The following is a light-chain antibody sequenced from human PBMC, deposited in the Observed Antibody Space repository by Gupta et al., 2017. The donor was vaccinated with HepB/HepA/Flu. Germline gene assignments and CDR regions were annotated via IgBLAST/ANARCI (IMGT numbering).Light chain of an antibody. CDR3: QKYNSAPLT. CDR1: QGISSY. J-gene: IGKJ4*01. Sequence: DIQMTQSPSSLSASVGDRVTITCRASQGISSYLDWYQQKPGKVPKLLIYAASTLKSGVPSRFSGSGSGTVFTLTISSLQPEDVATYYCQKYNSAPLTFGGGTKVEIK. V-gene: IGKV1-27*01. CDR2: AAS.